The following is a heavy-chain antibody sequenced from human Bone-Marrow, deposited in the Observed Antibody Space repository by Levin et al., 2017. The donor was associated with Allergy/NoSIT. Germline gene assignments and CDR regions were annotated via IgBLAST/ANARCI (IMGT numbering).Heavy chain of an antibody. V-gene: IGHV7-4-1*02. CDR3: ARKMGDTSSWFYFDS. CDR1: GYTFTSYA. Sequence: GASVKVSCKASGYTFTSYAMNWVRQAPGQGLEWMGWINTNTGNPTYAQGFTGRFVFSLDTSVSTAYLQISSLKTEDTAMYYCARKMGDTSSWFYFDSWGQGTLVTVSS. CDR2: INTNTGNP. D-gene: IGHD6-13*01. J-gene: IGHJ4*02.